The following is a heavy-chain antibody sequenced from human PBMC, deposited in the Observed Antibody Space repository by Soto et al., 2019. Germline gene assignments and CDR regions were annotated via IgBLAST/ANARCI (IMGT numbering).Heavy chain of an antibody. J-gene: IGHJ5*02. V-gene: IGHV2-70*11. CDR1: GFSLSTSGMC. Sequence: SGPTLVNPTQTLTLTCTFSGFSLSTSGMCVSWIRQPPGKALEWLARIDWDDDKYYSTSLKTRLTISKDTSKNQVVLTMTNMDPVDTATYYWARIQYSSSSIWFDPWGQGTLVTVSS. D-gene: IGHD6-6*01. CDR2: IDWDDDK. CDR3: ARIQYSSSSIWFDP.